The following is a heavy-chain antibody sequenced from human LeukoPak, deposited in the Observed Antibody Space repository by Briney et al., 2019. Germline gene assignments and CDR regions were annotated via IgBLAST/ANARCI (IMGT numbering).Heavy chain of an antibody. V-gene: IGHV3-30*04. CDR2: ISYDGSNK. CDR1: GFTFSSYA. Sequence: PGGSLRLSCAASGFTFSSYAMHWVRQAPGKGLEWVAVISYDGSNKYYADSVKGRFTISRDNSKNTLYLQMNSLRAEDTAVYYCARGGYSSSWSFHYYYYYGMDVWGQGTTVTVSS. CDR3: ARGGYSSSWSFHYYYYYGMDV. J-gene: IGHJ6*02. D-gene: IGHD6-13*01.